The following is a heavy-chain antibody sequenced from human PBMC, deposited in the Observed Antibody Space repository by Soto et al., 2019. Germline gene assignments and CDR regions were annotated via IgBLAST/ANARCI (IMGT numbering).Heavy chain of an antibody. CDR2: IYSGGST. J-gene: IGHJ6*03. CDR3: ARVRLPRDYYYMDV. V-gene: IGHV3-66*01. CDR1: GFTVSSNY. Sequence: GGSLRLSCAASGFTVSSNYMSWVRQAPGKGLEWVSVIYSGGSTYYADSVKGRFTISRDNSKNTLYLQMNSLRAEDTAVYYCARVRLPRDYYYMDVWGKGTTVTISS.